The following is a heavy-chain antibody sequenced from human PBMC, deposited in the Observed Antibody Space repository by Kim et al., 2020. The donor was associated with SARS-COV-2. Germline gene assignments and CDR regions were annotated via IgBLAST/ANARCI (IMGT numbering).Heavy chain of an antibody. CDR2: ISYDGSNK. D-gene: IGHD3-22*01. Sequence: GGSLRLSCAASGFTFSSYAMHWVRQAPGKGLEWVAVISYDGSNKYYADSVKGRFTISRDNSKNTLYLQMNSLRAEDTAVYYCASPDYYDSSGYKYFDYWGQGTLVTVSS. CDR1: GFTFSSYA. J-gene: IGHJ4*02. V-gene: IGHV3-30*04. CDR3: ASPDYYDSSGYKYFDY.